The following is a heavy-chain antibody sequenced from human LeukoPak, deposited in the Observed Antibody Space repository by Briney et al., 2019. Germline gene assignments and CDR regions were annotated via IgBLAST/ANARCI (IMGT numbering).Heavy chain of an antibody. D-gene: IGHD5-12*01. Sequence: SETLSLTCTVSGGSISSYYWSWIRQPPGKGLEWIGYIYYSGSTNYNPSLKSRVTISVDTSKNQFSLKLSSVTAADTAVYYCARAGVVATIEWDYWGQGNLVTVSS. CDR3: ARAGVVATIEWDY. CDR1: GGSISSYY. V-gene: IGHV4-59*12. J-gene: IGHJ4*02. CDR2: IYYSGST.